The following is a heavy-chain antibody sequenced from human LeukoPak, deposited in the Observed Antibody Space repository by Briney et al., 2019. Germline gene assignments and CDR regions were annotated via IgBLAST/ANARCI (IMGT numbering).Heavy chain of an antibody. V-gene: IGHV3-21*01. J-gene: IGHJ3*02. D-gene: IGHD6-19*01. Sequence: GGSLRLSCAASGFTFSSYSMNWVRQAPGKGLEWVSSISSSSSYIYYADSVKGRFTISRDNSKNTLYLQMNSLRAEDTAVYYCASLAVATPSDAFDIWGQGTMVTVSS. CDR1: GFTFSSYS. CDR2: ISSSSSYI. CDR3: ASLAVATPSDAFDI.